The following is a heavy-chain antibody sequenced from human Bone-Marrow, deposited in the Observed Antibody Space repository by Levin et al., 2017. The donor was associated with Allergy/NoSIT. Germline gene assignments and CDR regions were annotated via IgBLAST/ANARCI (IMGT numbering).Heavy chain of an antibody. CDR1: GFTFSTYW. D-gene: IGHD2-8*02. J-gene: IGHJ5*02. CDR3: ARGVYTGSHYSLGA. CDR2: INTDGTST. Sequence: GGSLRLSCAASGFTFSTYWMHWVRQTPGRGLVWVSRINTDGTSTTYADSVKGRFTISRDNAKNTLYLQMNSLGAEDTAVYYCARGVYTGSHYSLGAWGQGTLVTVSS. V-gene: IGHV3-74*03.